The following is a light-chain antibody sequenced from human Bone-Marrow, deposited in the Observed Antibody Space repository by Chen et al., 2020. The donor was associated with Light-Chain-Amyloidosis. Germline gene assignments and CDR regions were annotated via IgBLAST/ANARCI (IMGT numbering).Light chain of an antibody. Sequence: SYELTQPPSGSVSAGQTARITCSGDDLPTKYAYCYQQKPGQAPVLVIHRDTERPSWISERFSGSSSGTTATLTISGVQAEDEADYHCQSADSSGTYEVIFGGGTKLTVL. CDR2: RDT. CDR1: DLPTKY. V-gene: IGLV3-25*03. J-gene: IGLJ2*01. CDR3: QSADSSGTYEVI.